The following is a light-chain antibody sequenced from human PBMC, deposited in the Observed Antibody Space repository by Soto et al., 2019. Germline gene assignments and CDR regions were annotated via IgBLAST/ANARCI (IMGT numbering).Light chain of an antibody. V-gene: IGLV1-40*01. J-gene: IGLJ2*01. Sequence: QSVLTQPPSVSGAPGQRVTISCTGSSSNIGAGYDVHWYQHLPGTAPKLLIYGNINRHSGVPDRFSASRAGASASLAITGLHAEDEADYYCQSYDSSLSGKIFGGGTKVTVL. CDR2: GNI. CDR3: QSYDSSLSGKI. CDR1: SSNIGAGYD.